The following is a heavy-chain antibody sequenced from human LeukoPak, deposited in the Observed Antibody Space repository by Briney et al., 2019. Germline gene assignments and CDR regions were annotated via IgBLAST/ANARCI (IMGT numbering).Heavy chain of an antibody. Sequence: SETLSLTCTVSGGSISSGSNYWTWIRQPAGKGLEWIGRIHTTGSTTYNPSLESRVTIPVDTSKNRFSLKLSSVTAADTAVYYCARGSRGLSAVIPVRNAFDIWGQGTMVTVSS. J-gene: IGHJ3*02. CDR1: GGSISSGSNY. V-gene: IGHV4-61*02. D-gene: IGHD2-2*01. CDR2: IHTTGST. CDR3: ARGSRGLSAVIPVRNAFDI.